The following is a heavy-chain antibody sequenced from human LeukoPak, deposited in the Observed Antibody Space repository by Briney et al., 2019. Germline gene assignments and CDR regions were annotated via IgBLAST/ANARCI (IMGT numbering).Heavy chain of an antibody. CDR3: ARGDENETRAQGY. D-gene: IGHD3-10*01. CDR2: INHSGST. J-gene: IGHJ4*02. CDR1: GGSFSGYY. V-gene: IGHV4-34*01. Sequence: PSGTLSLTCAVYGGSFSGYYWSWLRQPPAKGLERIGVINHSGSTNYNPSLKSRVTISVDATKNQFSLMLSSGIAADTAVYYCARGDENETRAQGYWGQGTLVTVSS.